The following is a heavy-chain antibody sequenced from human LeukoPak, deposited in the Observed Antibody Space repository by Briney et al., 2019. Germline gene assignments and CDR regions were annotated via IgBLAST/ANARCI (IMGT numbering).Heavy chain of an antibody. D-gene: IGHD2-2*01. J-gene: IGHJ6*02. CDR2: INHSGST. CDR1: GGSFSGYY. Sequence: PSETLSLTCAVSGGSFSGYYWSWIRQPPGKGLEWIGEINHSGSTNYNPSLKSRVTISVDTSKNQFSLKLSSVTAADTAVYYCARREGAAALYYYYGMDVWGQGTTVTVSS. V-gene: IGHV4-34*01. CDR3: ARREGAAALYYYYGMDV.